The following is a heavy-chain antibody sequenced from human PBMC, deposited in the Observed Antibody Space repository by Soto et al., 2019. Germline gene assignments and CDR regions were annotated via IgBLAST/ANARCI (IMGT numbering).Heavy chain of an antibody. J-gene: IGHJ4*02. CDR3: ARVYCSTTTCHVQAFDS. V-gene: IGHV3-48*03. CDR1: GFTFSSYE. D-gene: IGHD2-2*01. Sequence: PGGSLRLSCAASGFTFSSYEMNWARQAPGRTLEWVSYISSAGDSSYYADSVKGRFTISRDNAKNSLYLQMNSLRVEDTAVYYCARVYCSTTTCHVQAFDSWGQGTLVTVSS. CDR2: ISSAGDSS.